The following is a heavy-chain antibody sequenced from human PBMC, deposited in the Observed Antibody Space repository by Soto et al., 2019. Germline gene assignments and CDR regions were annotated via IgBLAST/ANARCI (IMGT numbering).Heavy chain of an antibody. CDR3: ARDLAAVPRAFDY. J-gene: IGHJ4*02. CDR1: GGSISSYF. Sequence: QVQLQESGPGLLKPSETLSLTCTVSGGSISSYFSIWVRQPPGKGLEWIGSVYYTGTTDYNPSLTSRVTRSVDTSKTQFSLNLSSGTAADTAVYYCARDLAAVPRAFDYWGRGTLVTVSS. D-gene: IGHD6-13*01. CDR2: VYYTGTT. V-gene: IGHV4-59*01.